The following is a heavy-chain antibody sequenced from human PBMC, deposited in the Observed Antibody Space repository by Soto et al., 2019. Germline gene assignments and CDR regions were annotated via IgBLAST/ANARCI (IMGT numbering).Heavy chain of an antibody. CDR1: GGSISSGGYY. J-gene: IGHJ6*03. CDR2: IYYSGST. CDR3: ARVADIVVVGYYYMDV. V-gene: IGHV4-31*03. D-gene: IGHD2-15*01. Sequence: SETLSLTCTVSGGSISSGGYYWSWIRQHPGKGLEWIGYIYYSGSTYYNPSLKSRVTISVDTSKNQFSLKLSSVTAADTAVYYCARVADIVVVGYYYMDVWGKGTTVTVSS.